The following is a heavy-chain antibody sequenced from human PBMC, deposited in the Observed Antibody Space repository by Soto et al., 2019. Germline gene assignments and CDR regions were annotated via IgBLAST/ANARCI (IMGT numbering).Heavy chain of an antibody. D-gene: IGHD3-10*02. CDR3: ARMEVFGDRYHYYGMDV. J-gene: IGHJ6*02. CDR2: IYYSGST. Sequence: SETLSLTCTVSGDSISSGSYYWSWIRQPPGKGLEWIGYIYYSGSTTYNPSLKSRVTISVDTSKNQFSLKLSSVTAADTAVYYCARMEVFGDRYHYYGMDVCGQGTTVTVYS. CDR1: GDSISSGSYY. V-gene: IGHV4-61*01.